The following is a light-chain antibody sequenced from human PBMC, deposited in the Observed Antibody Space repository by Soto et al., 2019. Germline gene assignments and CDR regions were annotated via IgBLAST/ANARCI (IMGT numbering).Light chain of an antibody. CDR2: DVS. CDR1: SSDVGGYNY. V-gene: IGLV2-14*03. J-gene: IGLJ2*01. Sequence: QSALTQPASVSGSPGQSITISCTGTSSDVGGYNYVSWYQQHPGKAPKLMIYDVSNRPSGVSNRFSGSKSGNTASLTISGLQAEDEADYYCGSYTTSNSVVFGGGTNVTV. CDR3: GSYTTSNSVV.